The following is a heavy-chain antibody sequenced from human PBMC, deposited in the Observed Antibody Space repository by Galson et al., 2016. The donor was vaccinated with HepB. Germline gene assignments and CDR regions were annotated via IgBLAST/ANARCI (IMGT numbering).Heavy chain of an antibody. CDR3: ARDVGAAPFDF. CDR2: IWRDGSNE. J-gene: IGHJ4*02. V-gene: IGHV3-33*01. CDR1: GFTFSSSG. D-gene: IGHD1-26*01. Sequence: SLRLSCAASGFTFSSSGMHWVRQAPGKGLEWVAVIWRDGSNENYADSMKGRFTISRDNSRNTLYLQMNSLRVEDTAVYYCARDVGAAPFDFWGQGTLVTVSS.